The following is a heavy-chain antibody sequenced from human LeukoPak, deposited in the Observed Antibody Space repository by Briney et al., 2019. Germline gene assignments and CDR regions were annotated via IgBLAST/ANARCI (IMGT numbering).Heavy chain of an antibody. CDR1: GFTLGSNN. J-gene: IGHJ4*02. V-gene: IGHV3-48*01. CDR3: ARNPIDY. CDR2: ISSSSSTI. Sequence: GGSRRPSFAAPGFTLGSNNINWSRLAPGKGLEWVSYISSSSSTIYYTDSGKGRFTISRDNAKNSLYLQMNSLRAEDTAVYYCARNPIDYWGQGTLVTVSS.